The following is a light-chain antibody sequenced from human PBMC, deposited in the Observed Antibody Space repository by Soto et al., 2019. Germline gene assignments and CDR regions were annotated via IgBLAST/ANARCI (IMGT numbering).Light chain of an antibody. V-gene: IGKV3-15*01. Sequence: EIGMTQSASTLSVSAGERATLSCGASQSVSSNLAWYQQKPGQAPRLLIYGASTRATGIPARFSGSGSGTEFNLTISSLQSEDFAVYYCQQYYNWPITFGQGTRLEIK. CDR3: QQYYNWPIT. CDR2: GAS. CDR1: QSVSSN. J-gene: IGKJ5*01.